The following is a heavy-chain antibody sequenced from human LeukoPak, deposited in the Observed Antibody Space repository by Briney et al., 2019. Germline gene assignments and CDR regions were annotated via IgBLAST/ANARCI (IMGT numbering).Heavy chain of an antibody. V-gene: IGHV3-43D*04. CDR1: GFTFDDYA. Sequence: GGSLRLSCAASGFTFDDYAMHRVRQAPGKGLEWVSLISWDGGSTYYADSVKGRFTISRDNSKNSLYLQMNSLRAEDTALYYCAKDMDYYGSGSYYNLYYGMDVWGKGTTVTVSS. D-gene: IGHD3-10*01. CDR2: ISWDGGST. CDR3: AKDMDYYGSGSYYNLYYGMDV. J-gene: IGHJ6*04.